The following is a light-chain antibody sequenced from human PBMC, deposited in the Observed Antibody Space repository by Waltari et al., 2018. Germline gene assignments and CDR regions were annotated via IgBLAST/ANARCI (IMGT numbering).Light chain of an antibody. CDR3: CSYAGSSRV. J-gene: IGLJ1*01. CDR2: EGS. CDR1: SSDVGRYNL. Sequence: QSALTQPASVSGSPGQSITISCTGTSSDVGRYNLVSWYQQHPGKAPKLMIYEGSKRPSGVSNRFSGSKSGNTASLTISGLQAEDEADYYCCSYAGSSRVFGTGTKVTVL. V-gene: IGLV2-23*01.